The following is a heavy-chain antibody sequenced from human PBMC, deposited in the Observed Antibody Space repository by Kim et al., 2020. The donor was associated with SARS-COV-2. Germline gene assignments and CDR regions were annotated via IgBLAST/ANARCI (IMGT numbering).Heavy chain of an antibody. Sequence: GGSLRLSCAASGFTFSSYSMNWVRQAPGKGLEWVSSISSSSSYIYYADSVKGRFTISRDNAKNSLYLQMNSLRAEDTAVYYCARGGAQRITMVRGVTTRGWDPDYYYGMDVCGQGTTVTVSS. D-gene: IGHD3-10*01. V-gene: IGHV3-21*01. CDR1: GFTFSSYS. J-gene: IGHJ6*02. CDR3: ARGGAQRITMVRGVTTRGWDPDYYYGMDV. CDR2: ISSSSSYI.